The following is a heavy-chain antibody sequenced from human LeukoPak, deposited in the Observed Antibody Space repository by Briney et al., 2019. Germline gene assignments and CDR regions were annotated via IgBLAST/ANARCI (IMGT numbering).Heavy chain of an antibody. CDR3: ARHSGGSGWPR. CDR1: GGTFSSYA. CDR2: IIPILGIA. J-gene: IGHJ4*02. Sequence: GASVKVSCKASGGTFSSYAICWVRQAPGQGLEWMGRIIPILGIANYAQKFQGRVTITADKSTSTAYMELSSLRSEDTAVYYCARHSGGSGWPRWGQGTLVTVSS. D-gene: IGHD6-19*01. V-gene: IGHV1-69*04.